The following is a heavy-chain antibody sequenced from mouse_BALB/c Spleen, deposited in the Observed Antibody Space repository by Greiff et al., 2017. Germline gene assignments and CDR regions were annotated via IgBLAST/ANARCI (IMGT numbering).Heavy chain of an antibody. D-gene: IGHD2-3*01. CDR2: IDPSDSET. CDR1: GYTFTSYW. J-gene: IGHJ2*01. V-gene: IGHV1-74*04. Sequence: HVQLQQSGAELVKPGAPVKLSCKASGYTFTSYWMNWVKQRPGRGLEWIGRIDPSDSETHYNQKFKDKATLTVDKSSSTAYIQLSSLTSEDSAVYYCARLYDGYYGYFDYWGQGTTLTVSS. CDR3: ARLYDGYYGYFDY.